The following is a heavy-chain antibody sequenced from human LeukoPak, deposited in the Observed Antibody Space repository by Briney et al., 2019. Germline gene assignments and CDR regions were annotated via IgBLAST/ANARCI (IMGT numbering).Heavy chain of an antibody. CDR3: ARSPTVVVVTGISDY. J-gene: IGHJ4*02. D-gene: IGHD2-21*02. V-gene: IGHV3-30*04. CDR1: GFTFSSYA. Sequence: GGSLRLSCAASGFTFSSYAMHWVRQAPGKGLEWVAVISYDGSNKYYADSVKGRFTISRDSSKNTLYLQMNSLRVEDTAVYYCARSPTVVVVTGISDYWGQGTLVTVSS. CDR2: ISYDGSNK.